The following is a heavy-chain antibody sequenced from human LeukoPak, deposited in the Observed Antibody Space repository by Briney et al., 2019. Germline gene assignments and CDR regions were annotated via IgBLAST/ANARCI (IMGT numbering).Heavy chain of an antibody. J-gene: IGHJ4*02. Sequence: GGSLRLSCAASRSSLSNYAMHWVRQPRGEGLEWVADIAHDGAIKLYADAVKGRFTISRDNSRNTLYLEMNNLRGEDTAVYFCAADSRLGVPDYFDYWGQGTLVTVSS. CDR1: RSSLSNYA. V-gene: IGHV3-30-3*01. CDR2: IAHDGAIK. D-gene: IGHD1-26*01. CDR3: AADSRLGVPDYFDY.